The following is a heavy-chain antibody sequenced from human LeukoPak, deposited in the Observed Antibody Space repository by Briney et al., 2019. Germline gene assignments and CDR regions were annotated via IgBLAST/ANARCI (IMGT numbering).Heavy chain of an antibody. CDR1: GGSISSYY. Sequence: SETLSLTCTVSGGSISSYYWSWIRQPPGKGLEWIGYIYYSGSTNYNPSLKSRVAISVDTSKNQFSLKLSSVTAADTAVYYCARAYSSHAFDIWGKGQWSLSLQ. D-gene: IGHD6-13*01. V-gene: IGHV4-59*08. J-gene: IGHJ3*02. CDR3: ARAYSSHAFDI. CDR2: IYYSGST.